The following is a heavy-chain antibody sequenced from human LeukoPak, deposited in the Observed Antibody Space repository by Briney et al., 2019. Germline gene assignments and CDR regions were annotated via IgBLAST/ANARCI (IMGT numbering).Heavy chain of an antibody. Sequence: ASVKVSCKASGYTFTSYGISWVRQAPGQGLEGMGWISAHNGDTNYAQKLQGRVTMTTDTSTSTAYMELRSLRSDDTAVYYCARVGYDYVWGSYTPNYYFDYWGQGTLVTVSS. CDR1: GYTFTSYG. CDR2: ISAHNGDT. D-gene: IGHD3-16*01. V-gene: IGHV1-18*01. J-gene: IGHJ4*02. CDR3: ARVGYDYVWGSYTPNYYFDY.